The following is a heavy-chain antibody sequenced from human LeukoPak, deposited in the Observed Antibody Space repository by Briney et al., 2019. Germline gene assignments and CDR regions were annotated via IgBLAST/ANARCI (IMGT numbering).Heavy chain of an antibody. D-gene: IGHD3-16*01. CDR2: ISWNSGSI. Sequence: GGSLRLSCAASGFTFDDYAMHWVRQAPGKGLEWVSGISWNSGSIGYADSVKGRFTISRDNAKNSLYLQMNSLRAEDTALYYCGDLMGDWGEGTLVTVSS. V-gene: IGHV3-9*01. CDR1: GFTFDDYA. CDR3: GDLMGD. J-gene: IGHJ4*02.